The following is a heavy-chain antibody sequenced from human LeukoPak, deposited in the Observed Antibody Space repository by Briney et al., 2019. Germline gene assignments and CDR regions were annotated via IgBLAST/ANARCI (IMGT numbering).Heavy chain of an antibody. CDR1: GFTFSSYG. V-gene: IGHV3-21*01. CDR2: ISSSSSYI. Sequence: GGSLRLSCAASGFTFSSYGMNWVRQAPGKGLEWVSSISSSSSYIYYADSVKGRFTISRDSAKNSLYLQMNSLRAEDTAVYYCARDFALAVAGSFDYWGQGTLVTVSS. CDR3: ARDFALAVAGSFDY. J-gene: IGHJ4*02. D-gene: IGHD6-19*01.